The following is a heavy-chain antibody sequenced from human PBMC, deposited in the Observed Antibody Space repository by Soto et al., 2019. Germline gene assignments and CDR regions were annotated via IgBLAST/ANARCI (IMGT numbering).Heavy chain of an antibody. J-gene: IGHJ4*02. CDR1: VGSISSYY. V-gene: IGHV4-59*01. D-gene: IGHD4-4*01. CDR3: ARAVVTVSPYFDY. CDR2: IYYSGST. Sequence: ETLSLTCTVSVGSISSYYWSWIRQPPGKGLEWIGYIYYSGSTNYNPSLKSRVTISVDTSKNQFSLNLSSVTAADTAVYYCARAVVTVSPYFDYWGQGTLVTVSS.